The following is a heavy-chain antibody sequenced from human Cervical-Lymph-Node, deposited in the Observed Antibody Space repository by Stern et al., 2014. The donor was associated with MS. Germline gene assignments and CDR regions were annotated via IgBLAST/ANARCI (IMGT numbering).Heavy chain of an antibody. CDR2: IWYDGSDK. D-gene: IGHD1-26*01. V-gene: IGHV3-33*01. CDR1: GFTFSSYG. CDR3: ARDEGIGGYFDY. J-gene: IGHJ4*02. Sequence: QAQLMQSGGGVVQPGRSLRLSCAASGFTFSSYGMHWVRQAPGKGLARAADIWYDGSDKYTADSVKRRFTISRDTYKTTLYLPMNSLKAEDTAVYYCARDEGIGGYFDYWGQGTLVTVSS.